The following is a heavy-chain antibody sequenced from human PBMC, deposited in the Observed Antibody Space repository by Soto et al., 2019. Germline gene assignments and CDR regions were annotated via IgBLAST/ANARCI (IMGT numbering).Heavy chain of an antibody. Sequence: PSETLSLTCAVSGGSISSYYWSWIRQPPGKGLEWIGYIYYSGSTNYNPSLKSRVTISVDTSKNQFSLKLSSVTAADTAVYYCARHAPRPDDYGDYGIFDIWGQGTMVTVSS. V-gene: IGHV4-59*08. CDR3: ARHAPRPDDYGDYGIFDI. D-gene: IGHD4-17*01. J-gene: IGHJ3*02. CDR2: IYYSGST. CDR1: GGSISSYY.